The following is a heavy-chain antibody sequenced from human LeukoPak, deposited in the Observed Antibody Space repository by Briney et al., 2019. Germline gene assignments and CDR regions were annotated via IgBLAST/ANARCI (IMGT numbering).Heavy chain of an antibody. D-gene: IGHD3-10*01. Sequence: PSETLSLTCAVSGYSISSGYYWGWIRQPPGKGLEWIGIIYHSGSTYYNPSLKSRVTISVDTSKSQFSLKLSSVTAADTAVYYCAGDQSGFGELIPNWFDPWGQGTLVTVSS. CDR3: AGDQSGFGELIPNWFDP. J-gene: IGHJ5*02. CDR1: GYSISSGYY. CDR2: IYHSGST. V-gene: IGHV4-38-2*02.